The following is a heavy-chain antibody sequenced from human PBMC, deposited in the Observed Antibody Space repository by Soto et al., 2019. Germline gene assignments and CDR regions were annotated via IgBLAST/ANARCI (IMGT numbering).Heavy chain of an antibody. CDR1: GCSISSSSYY. CDR2: IYYSGST. Sequence: TSETLSLTCTVSGCSISSSSYYWGWIRQPPGKGLEWIGSIYYSGSTYYNPSLKSRVTISVDTSKNQFSLKLSSVTAADTAVYYCARHVLRFLEWSENWFDPWGQGTLVTVSS. J-gene: IGHJ5*02. D-gene: IGHD3-3*01. V-gene: IGHV4-39*01. CDR3: ARHVLRFLEWSENWFDP.